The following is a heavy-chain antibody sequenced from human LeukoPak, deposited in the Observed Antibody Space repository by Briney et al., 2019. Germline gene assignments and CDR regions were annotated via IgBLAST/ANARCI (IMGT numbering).Heavy chain of an antibody. CDR2: IYYSGST. CDR3: ASLKDYGDGPFDY. D-gene: IGHD4-17*01. CDR1: GGSISSGGYY. J-gene: IGHJ4*02. V-gene: IGHV4-31*03. Sequence: SETLSLTCTVSGGSISSGGYYWSWIRQHPGKGLEWIGYIYYSGSTCYNPSLKSRVTISVDTSKNQFSLKLSSVTAADTAVYYCASLKDYGDGPFDYWGQGTLVTVSS.